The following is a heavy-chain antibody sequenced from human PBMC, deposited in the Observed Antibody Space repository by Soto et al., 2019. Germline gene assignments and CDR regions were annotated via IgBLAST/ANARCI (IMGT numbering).Heavy chain of an antibody. J-gene: IGHJ6*02. CDR2: IIPIFGTA. D-gene: IGHD2-2*01. CDR3: ARDRSVVPAARSYYYYGMDV. CDR1: GGTFSSYA. V-gene: IGHV1-69*06. Sequence: SVKVSCKASGGTFSSYAISWVRQAPGQGLEWMGGIIPIFGTANYAQKFQGRVTITADKSTSTAYMELSSLRSEDTAVYYCARDRSVVPAARSYYYYGMDVWGQGTTVTVSS.